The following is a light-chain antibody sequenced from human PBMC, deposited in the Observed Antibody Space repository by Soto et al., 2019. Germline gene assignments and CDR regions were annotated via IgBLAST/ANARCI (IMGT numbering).Light chain of an antibody. J-gene: IGKJ1*01. V-gene: IGKV1-8*01. CDR1: QGIRSY. CDR3: QQYYSYPRT. Sequence: IRMTQAPSSLSASTGDRVSITCRASQGIRSYLAWYQQKQGKAPKXLIYAASTLQSGVPSRFSGSGSGTDFTLTISCLQSEDFATYYCQQYYSYPRTFGQGTKVDIK. CDR2: AAS.